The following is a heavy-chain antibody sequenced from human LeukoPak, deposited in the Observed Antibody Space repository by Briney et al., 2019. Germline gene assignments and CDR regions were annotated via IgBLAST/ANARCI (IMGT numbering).Heavy chain of an antibody. D-gene: IGHD2-15*01. Sequence: KVSCKASEGTFSSYAISWVRQAPGQGLEWMGRIIPIFGIANYAQKFQGRVTITADKSTSTAYMELSSLRSEDTAVYYCARDRENCSGGSCNYYFDYWGQGTLVTVSS. CDR1: EGTFSSYA. CDR2: IIPIFGIA. J-gene: IGHJ4*02. CDR3: ARDRENCSGGSCNYYFDY. V-gene: IGHV1-69*04.